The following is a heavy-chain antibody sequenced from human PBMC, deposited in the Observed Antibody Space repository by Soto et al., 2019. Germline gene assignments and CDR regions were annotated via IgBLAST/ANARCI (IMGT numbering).Heavy chain of an antibody. D-gene: IGHD2-2*01. J-gene: IGHJ5*01. Sequence: EVQLVESGGGLVKPGGSLRLSCAASGFTFSRYGMNWLRQAPGKGLEWVASISSSTSYVYYADSVKGRFSISRDNAKNILYLEMYALRIEHTAVYYCARDPAEGRVGNWFESWGQGTLVTVSS. CDR2: ISSSTSYV. CDR1: GFTFSRYG. CDR3: ARDPAEGRVGNWFES. V-gene: IGHV3-21*06.